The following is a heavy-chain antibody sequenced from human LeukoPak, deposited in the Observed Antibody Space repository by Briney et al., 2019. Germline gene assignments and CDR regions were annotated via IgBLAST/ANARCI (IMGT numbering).Heavy chain of an antibody. CDR3: ARSETGNDCYYYYMDV. CDR2: IIPIFGTA. D-gene: IGHD1-1*01. V-gene: IGHV1-69*05. Sequence: SVKVSCKASGGTFSSYAISWVRQAPGQGLEWMGGIIPIFGTANYAQKFQGRVTITTDESTSTAYMELSSLRSEDTAVYYCARSETGNDCYYYYMDVWGKGTTVTVSS. J-gene: IGHJ6*03. CDR1: GGTFSSYA.